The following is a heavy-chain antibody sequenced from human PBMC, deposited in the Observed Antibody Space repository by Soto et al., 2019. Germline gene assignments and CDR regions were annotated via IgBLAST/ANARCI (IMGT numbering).Heavy chain of an antibody. CDR1: GYTFTGYY. Sequence: QVQLVQSGAEVKKPGASVKVSCKASGYTFTGYYMHWVRQAPGQGLEWMGWINPNSGYTSYAQKFQGRVTMSRDTSITTAYMELSRLRSDDMAVFYCARGHCSSTSCYGSDYYYGLDVWGQGTTVTVSS. J-gene: IGHJ6*02. V-gene: IGHV1-2*02. D-gene: IGHD2-2*01. CDR2: INPNSGYT. CDR3: ARGHCSSTSCYGSDYYYGLDV.